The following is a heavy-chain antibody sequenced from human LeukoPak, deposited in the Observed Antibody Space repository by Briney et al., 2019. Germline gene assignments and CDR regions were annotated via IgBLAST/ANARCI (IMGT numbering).Heavy chain of an antibody. CDR1: GFTFSSYE. D-gene: IGHD6-19*01. CDR3: AKGQYSSGWYEAFDI. CDR2: ISSSGSTI. J-gene: IGHJ3*02. V-gene: IGHV3-48*03. Sequence: PGGSLRLSCAASGFTFSSYEMNWVRQAPGKGLEWVSYISSSGSTIYYADSVKGRFTISRDNAKNSLYLQMNSLRTEDTALYYCAKGQYSSGWYEAFDIWGKGTVVTVSS.